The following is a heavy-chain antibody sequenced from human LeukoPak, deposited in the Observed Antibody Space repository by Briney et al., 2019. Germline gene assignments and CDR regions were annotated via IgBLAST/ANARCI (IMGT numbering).Heavy chain of an antibody. J-gene: IGHJ4*02. V-gene: IGHV1-69*13. D-gene: IGHD1-26*01. Sequence: ASVKVSCKASGGTFSGYAISWVRQAPGQGLEWMGGIIPIFGTANYAQKFQGRVTITADESTSTAYMELSSLRSEDTAVYYCARAYSGSGYFDYWGQGTLVTVSS. CDR3: ARAYSGSGYFDY. CDR2: IIPIFGTA. CDR1: GGTFSGYA.